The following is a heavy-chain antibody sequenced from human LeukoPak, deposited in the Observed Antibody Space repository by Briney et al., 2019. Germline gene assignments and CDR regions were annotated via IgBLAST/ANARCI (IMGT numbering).Heavy chain of an antibody. J-gene: IGHJ4*02. Sequence: GGSLRLSCAASGITVSANYWNWVRQAPGKGLEWVSVISSGGSTSYADSVKGRFTISRDNAKNSLYLQMNSLRAEDTAVYYCARGGRSSSSWYGYWGQGTLVTVSS. CDR1: GITVSANY. V-gene: IGHV3-66*01. CDR3: ARGGRSSSSWYGY. CDR2: ISSGGST. D-gene: IGHD6-13*01.